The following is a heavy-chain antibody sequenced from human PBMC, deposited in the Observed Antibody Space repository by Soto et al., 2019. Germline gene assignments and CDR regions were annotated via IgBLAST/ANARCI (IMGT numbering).Heavy chain of an antibody. CDR2: IIPIFNST. J-gene: IGHJ4*02. CDR3: AREGRGKKAGYNGLVSLGY. D-gene: IGHD2-2*02. Sequence: SVKVSCKVSGSRFSNYVISWVRQAPGHGLEWLGRIIPIFNSTKYAQSFQGRVTITADKSTSTASLELSSLRSDDTAVYYCAREGRGKKAGYNGLVSLGYWGQGTLVNVSS. V-gene: IGHV1-69*06. CDR1: GSRFSNYV.